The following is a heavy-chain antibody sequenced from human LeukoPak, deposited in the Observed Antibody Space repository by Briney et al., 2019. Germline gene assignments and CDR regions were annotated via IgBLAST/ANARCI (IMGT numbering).Heavy chain of an antibody. CDR3: AKVEYSSSLGAFDI. J-gene: IGHJ3*02. Sequence: GGSLRLSCAASGFIFSSYWMSWVRQAPGKGLEWVANIKQDGSEKYYVDSVKGRFTISRDNAKNSLYLQMNSLRAEDAAVYYCAKVEYSSSLGAFDIWGQGTMVTVSS. V-gene: IGHV3-7*01. CDR1: GFIFSSYW. D-gene: IGHD6-6*01. CDR2: IKQDGSEK.